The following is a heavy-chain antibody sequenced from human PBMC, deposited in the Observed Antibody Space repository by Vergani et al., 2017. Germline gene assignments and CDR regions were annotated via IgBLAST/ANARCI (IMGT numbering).Heavy chain of an antibody. CDR3: ARRGSVAYPLVY. J-gene: IGHJ4*02. CDR2: IYYSGST. CDR1: GGSISSSSYY. D-gene: IGHD2-15*01. V-gene: IGHV4-39*07. Sequence: QLQLQESGPGLVKPSETLSLTCTVSGGSISSSSYYWGWIRQPPGKGLEWIGSIYYSGSTNYNPSLKSRVTISVDKSKNQFSLKLSAVTAADTAVYYCARRGSVAYPLVYWGQGTLVTVSS.